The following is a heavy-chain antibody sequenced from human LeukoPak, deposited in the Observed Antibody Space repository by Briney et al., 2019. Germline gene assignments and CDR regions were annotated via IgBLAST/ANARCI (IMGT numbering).Heavy chain of an antibody. J-gene: IGHJ4*02. CDR1: GGSISSSSYY. CDR2: IYYSGST. V-gene: IGHV4-39*07. Sequence: SETLSLTCTVSGGSISSSSYYWGWIRQPPGKGLEWIGSIYYSGSTYYNPSLKTRLTISVDTSENQVSLSLTSVTAADTAVYYCARLSGDGTYKPTDFWGQGTPVTVSS. D-gene: IGHD2-21*01. CDR3: ARLSGDGTYKPTDF.